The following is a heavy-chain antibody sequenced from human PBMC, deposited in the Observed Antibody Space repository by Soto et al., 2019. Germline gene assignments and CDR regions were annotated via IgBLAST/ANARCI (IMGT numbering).Heavy chain of an antibody. Sequence: PSETLSLTCTVSGGSVSSGSYYWSRIRQPPGKGLEWIGYIYYSGSTNYNPSLKSRVTISVDTSKDQFSLKLSSVTAADTAVYYCARLGIAARPVYGRHPFDYWGQGTLVTAPQ. CDR3: ARLGIAARPVYGRHPFDY. V-gene: IGHV4-61*01. D-gene: IGHD6-6*01. J-gene: IGHJ4*02. CDR2: IYYSGST. CDR1: GGSVSSGSYY.